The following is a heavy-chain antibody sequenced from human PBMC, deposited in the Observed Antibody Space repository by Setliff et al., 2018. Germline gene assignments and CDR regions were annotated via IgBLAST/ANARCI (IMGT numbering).Heavy chain of an antibody. Sequence: ASVKVSCKASGYTLTSYAMHWVRQAPGQRLERMGWINAGNGNTKYSQTFQGRVTITRDTSANTAYMDLSSLRSEDTAVYYCARDAYIGDFWSGYYIQGQFDPWGQGTLVTVSS. CDR1: GYTLTSYA. CDR3: ARDAYIGDFWSGYYIQGQFDP. J-gene: IGHJ5*02. D-gene: IGHD3-3*01. CDR2: INAGNGNT. V-gene: IGHV1-3*01.